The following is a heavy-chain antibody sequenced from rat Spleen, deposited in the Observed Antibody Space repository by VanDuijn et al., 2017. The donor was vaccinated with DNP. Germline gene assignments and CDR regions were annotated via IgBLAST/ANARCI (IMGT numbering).Heavy chain of an antibody. CDR3: VKGVATFDY. D-gene: IGHD1-3*01. CDR1: GITFSDHY. CDR2: ITASSGTT. V-gene: IGHV5-25*01. J-gene: IGHJ2*01. Sequence: EVQLVQSGGGLLQPGRSLKLSCVVSGITFSDHYMVWVRQAPTKGLEWVATITASSGTTYYRDSVKGRFTISRDNAKSTLYLQMESLRSEDTATYYCVKGVATFDYWGQGVMVTVSS.